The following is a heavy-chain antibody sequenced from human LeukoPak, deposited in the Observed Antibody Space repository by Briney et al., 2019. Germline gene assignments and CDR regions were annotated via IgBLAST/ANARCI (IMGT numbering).Heavy chain of an antibody. D-gene: IGHD2-2*01. Sequence: SETLSLTCTVSGGSMSGGYWSWIRKPPPQGLEWVGYIYYNGNTNSSPSLKSRVNISIDTSKNQLSLKASSVTAADTAVYYCARDSTSWKNWFEPWGQGILVTVSS. CDR3: ARDSTSWKNWFEP. CDR2: IYYNGNT. J-gene: IGHJ5*02. V-gene: IGHV4-59*01. CDR1: GGSMSGGY.